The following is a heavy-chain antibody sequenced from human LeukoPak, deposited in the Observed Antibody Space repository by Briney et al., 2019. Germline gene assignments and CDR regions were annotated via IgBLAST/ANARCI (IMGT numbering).Heavy chain of an antibody. CDR2: IYYSGSS. CDR3: ARNRDGYNSFDY. Sequence: SETLSLTCTVSGGPISSGDYYWSWIRQPPGKGLEWIGYIYYSGSSYYNPSLRSRVTISVDTSKNHFSLKLSSVTAADTAVYYCARNRDGYNSFDYWGQGTLVTVSS. V-gene: IGHV4-30-4*01. D-gene: IGHD5-24*01. CDR1: GGPISSGDYY. J-gene: IGHJ4*02.